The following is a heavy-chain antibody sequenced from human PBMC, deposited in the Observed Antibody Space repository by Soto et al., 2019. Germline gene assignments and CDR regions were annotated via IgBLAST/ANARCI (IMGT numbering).Heavy chain of an antibody. J-gene: IGHJ4*02. D-gene: IGHD3-22*01. CDR2: ISGSGGST. CDR1: GFTFSSYA. Sequence: GGSLRLSCAASGFTFSSYAMSWVRQAPGKGLEWVSAISGSGGSTYYADSVKGRFTISRDNSKNTLYLQMNSLRAEDTAVYYCAKDLEWDPSAYDSSPLDYWGQGTLVTVSS. V-gene: IGHV3-23*01. CDR3: AKDLEWDPSAYDSSPLDY.